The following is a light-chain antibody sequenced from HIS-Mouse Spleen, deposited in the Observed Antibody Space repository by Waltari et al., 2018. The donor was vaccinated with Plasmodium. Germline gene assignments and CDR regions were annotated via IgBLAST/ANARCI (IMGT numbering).Light chain of an antibody. Sequence: EIVLTQSPATLSLSPGERATLSCRASQSVSSYLAWYQQKPGHAPRRLNYDASNRATGIPARFSGSGSGTDFTLTISSLEPEDFAVYYCQQRSNWLTFGGGTKVEIK. V-gene: IGKV3-11*01. CDR3: QQRSNWLT. CDR2: DAS. CDR1: QSVSSY. J-gene: IGKJ4*01.